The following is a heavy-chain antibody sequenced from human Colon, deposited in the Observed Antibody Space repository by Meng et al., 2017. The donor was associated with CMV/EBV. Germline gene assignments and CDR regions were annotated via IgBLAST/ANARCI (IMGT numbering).Heavy chain of an antibody. CDR3: ARQVRLDGRFDY. D-gene: IGHD3-9*01. V-gene: IGHV3-48*03. J-gene: IGHJ4*02. CDR2: ISGTGITI. CDR1: GFIFESYE. Sequence: GESLKISCRASGFIFESYEMMWFRQAPGKGLECISYISGTGITIHYADSVKGRFTISKDNSKNTLYLQMNNLRPEDTAVYYCARQVRLDGRFDYWGQGTLVTVSS.